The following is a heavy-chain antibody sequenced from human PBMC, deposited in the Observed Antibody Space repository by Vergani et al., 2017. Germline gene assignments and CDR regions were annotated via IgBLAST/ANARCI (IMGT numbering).Heavy chain of an antibody. CDR3: ARDLGYCSSTSCRDLGYYYYGMDV. Sequence: QVQLVQSGAEVKKPGSSVKVSCKASGGTFSSYTISWVRQAPGQGLEWMGRIIPILGIANYAQKFQGRVTITADKSTSTAYMELSSLRSEDTAVYYCARDLGYCSSTSCRDLGYYYYGMDVWGQGTTVTVSS. CDR1: GGTFSSYT. V-gene: IGHV1-69*08. J-gene: IGHJ6*02. D-gene: IGHD2-2*01. CDR2: IIPILGIA.